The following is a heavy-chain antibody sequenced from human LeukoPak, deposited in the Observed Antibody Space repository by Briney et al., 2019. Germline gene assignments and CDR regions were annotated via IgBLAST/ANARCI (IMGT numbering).Heavy chain of an antibody. CDR1: GFTFSSYW. J-gene: IGHJ6*04. V-gene: IGHV3-74*01. CDR2: INSDGSST. D-gene: IGHD3-9*01. CDR3: ARAAYDILTGYYRTPYVMDV. Sequence: GGSLRLSCAASGFTFSSYWMDWGRRASGKGLVRVSRINSDGSSTSYADFVKGRFTISRDNAKNTLYLQMNSLRAEDTAVYYCARAAYDILTGYYRTPYVMDVWGKGTTVIVSS.